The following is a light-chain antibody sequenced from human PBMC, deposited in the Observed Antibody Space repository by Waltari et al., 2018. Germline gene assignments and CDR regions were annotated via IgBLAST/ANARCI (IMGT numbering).Light chain of an antibody. CDR3: QQRNNWPLS. J-gene: IGKJ4*01. CDR1: KSVSVS. V-gene: IGKV3-11*01. CDR2: DTS. Sequence: IALTQSPAPLSLSPGERATPSSRANKSVSVSLAWYQHKPGQAPRLLIYDTSNRATGIPARFSGSGSETDFTLTISSLEPEDFAVYYCQQRNNWPLSFGGGTKVEIK.